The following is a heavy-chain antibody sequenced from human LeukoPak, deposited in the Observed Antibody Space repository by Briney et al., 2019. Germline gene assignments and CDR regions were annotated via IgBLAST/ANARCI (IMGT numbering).Heavy chain of an antibody. V-gene: IGHV4-61*05. Sequence: PSETLSLTCTVSGGSISSSSYYWGWIRQPPGKGLEWIGYIYYSGSTNYNPSLKSRVTISVDTSKNQFSLKLSSVTAADTAVYYCARIGGSYRFDYWGQGTLVTVSS. CDR3: ARIGGSYRFDY. D-gene: IGHD1-26*01. CDR2: IYYSGST. CDR1: GGSISSSSYY. J-gene: IGHJ4*02.